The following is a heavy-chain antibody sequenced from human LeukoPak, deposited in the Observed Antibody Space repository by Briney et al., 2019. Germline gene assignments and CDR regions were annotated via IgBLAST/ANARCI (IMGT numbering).Heavy chain of an antibody. D-gene: IGHD1-7*01. CDR2: IYYSGST. CDR3: ARPLTGTTLIFDY. J-gene: IGHJ4*02. CDR1: GGSISSYY. Sequence: PSETLSLTCTVSGGSISSYYWSWIRQPPGKGLEWIGYIYYSGSTSYNPSLKSRVTISVDTSKNQFSLKLNSVTAADTAVYYCARPLTGTTLIFDYWGQGTLVTVSS. V-gene: IGHV4-59*01.